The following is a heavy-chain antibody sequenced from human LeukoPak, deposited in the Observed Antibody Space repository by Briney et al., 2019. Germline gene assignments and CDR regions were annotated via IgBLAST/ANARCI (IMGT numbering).Heavy chain of an antibody. CDR3: AKDWLPPSYYYGSGSYYNEPGWFFDY. Sequence: GGSLRLSCAASGFTFSSYGMHWVRQAPGKGLEWVAFIRYDGSNKYYADSVKGRFTISRDNSKNTLYLQMNSLRAEDTAVYYCAKDWLPPSYYYGSGSYYNEPGWFFDYWGQGTLVTVSS. J-gene: IGHJ4*02. CDR1: GFTFSSYG. CDR2: IRYDGSNK. V-gene: IGHV3-30*02. D-gene: IGHD3-10*01.